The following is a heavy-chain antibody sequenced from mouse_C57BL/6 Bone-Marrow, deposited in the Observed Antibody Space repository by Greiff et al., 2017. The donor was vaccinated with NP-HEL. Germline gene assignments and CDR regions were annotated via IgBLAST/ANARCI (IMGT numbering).Heavy chain of an antibody. CDR1: GYTFTSYG. Sequence: QVQLQQSGAELARPGASVKLSCKASGYTFTSYGISWVKQRTGQGLEWIGEIYPRSGNTYYNEKLKGKATLTADKSSSTTYMEIRSRTSEDSAVYFCEGFPYWYFDVWGKGTTVTVSS. V-gene: IGHV1-81*01. CDR2: IYPRSGNT. CDR3: EGFPYWYFDV. J-gene: IGHJ1*03.